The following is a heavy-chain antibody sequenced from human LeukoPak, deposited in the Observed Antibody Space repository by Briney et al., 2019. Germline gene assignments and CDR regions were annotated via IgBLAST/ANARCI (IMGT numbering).Heavy chain of an antibody. Sequence: GGSLRLSCAVSGLTFSDYSMTWVRQAPGKGLFWVSGISAGGGSTYYADSVKGRFTISRDNSRNTLYLQMNSLRAEDAAVYYCAKDAAGPEYWGQGTLVTVSS. V-gene: IGHV3-23*01. CDR1: GLTFSDYS. CDR2: ISAGGGST. D-gene: IGHD6-13*01. J-gene: IGHJ4*02. CDR3: AKDAAGPEY.